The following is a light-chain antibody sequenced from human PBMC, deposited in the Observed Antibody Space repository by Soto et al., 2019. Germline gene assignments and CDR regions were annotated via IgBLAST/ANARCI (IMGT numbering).Light chain of an antibody. V-gene: IGKV1-9*01. J-gene: IGKJ5*01. Sequence: DIQLTQSPSFLSASVGDRVTITCRASQGISSYLAWYQQKPGKAPKLLIYAASTLQSGVPSRFSGSGSGTEFTLTIRSLQTEDFATYYCKQLNSYPITFGQGKRREIK. CDR3: KQLNSYPIT. CDR1: QGISSY. CDR2: AAS.